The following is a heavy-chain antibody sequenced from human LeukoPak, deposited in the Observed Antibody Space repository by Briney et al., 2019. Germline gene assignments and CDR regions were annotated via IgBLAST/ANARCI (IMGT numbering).Heavy chain of an antibody. J-gene: IGHJ4*02. V-gene: IGHV3-48*03. CDR3: ARDLAYYRSGRFFDY. Sequence: PGGSLRLSCTTSGFTFDSYEMNWVRQAPGKGLEWISYISSSGHTIFYADSVKGRFTISRDNAKNSLFLQMNSLRVEDTAVYYCARDLAYYRSGRFFDYWGQGTLVTVSS. CDR1: GFTFDSYE. CDR2: ISSSGHTI. D-gene: IGHD3-10*01.